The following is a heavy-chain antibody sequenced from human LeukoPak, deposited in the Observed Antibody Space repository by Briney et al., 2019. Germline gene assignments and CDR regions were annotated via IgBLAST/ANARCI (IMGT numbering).Heavy chain of an antibody. D-gene: IGHD3-10*01. V-gene: IGHV3-48*01. CDR3: ANYYNSGPQGDY. CDR2: ISSSSSTI. Sequence: GGSLRLSCAASGFTFSSYSMNWVRQAPGKGLEWVSYISSSSSTIYYADSVKGRFTISRDNAKNSLYLQMNSLRVEDTAVYYCANYYNSGPQGDYWGQGILVTVSS. CDR1: GFTFSSYS. J-gene: IGHJ4*02.